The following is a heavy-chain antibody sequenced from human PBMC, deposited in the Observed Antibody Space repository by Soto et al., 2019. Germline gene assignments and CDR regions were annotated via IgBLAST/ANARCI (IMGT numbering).Heavy chain of an antibody. V-gene: IGHV1-69*06. Sequence: QVELVQSGAEVKKPGSSVKVSCKASGDTFDIYGFNWVRQAPGEGLEWMGVIIPIFETADYAQKFQGRVSITADKSTSTAYMELGSLTSKDTAVYYCARGGIHFADSSGHAFDSWGQGTLISVTS. CDR2: IIPIFETA. CDR1: GDTFDIYG. CDR3: ARGGIHFADSSGHAFDS. J-gene: IGHJ4*02. D-gene: IGHD3-22*01.